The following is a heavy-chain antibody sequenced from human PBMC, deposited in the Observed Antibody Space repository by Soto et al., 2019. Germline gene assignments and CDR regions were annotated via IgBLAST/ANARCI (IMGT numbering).Heavy chain of an antibody. Sequence: EVQLLEAGGGLVKPGGSLRLSCATSGFTFGNHGINWVRQAPGEGLEWASGISGGGGSTYYRDSVKGRFTISRDPSKRTVFLEINSLRVEDTAVSYGAKGFIVVMAVIRPDDAFDVWGQGRLVSVSS. CDR2: ISGGGGST. CDR3: AKGFIVVMAVIRPDDAFDV. V-gene: IGHV3-23*01. D-gene: IGHD2-21*02. J-gene: IGHJ3*01. CDR1: GFTFGNHG.